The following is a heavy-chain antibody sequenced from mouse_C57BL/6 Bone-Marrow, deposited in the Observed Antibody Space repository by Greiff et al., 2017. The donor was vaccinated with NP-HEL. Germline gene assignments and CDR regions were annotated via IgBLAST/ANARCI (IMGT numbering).Heavy chain of an antibody. D-gene: IGHD1-1*01. CDR3: ARTITTVVAPYYFDY. J-gene: IGHJ2*01. CDR2: INPSNGGT. V-gene: IGHV1-53*01. CDR1: GYTFTSYW. Sequence: QVQLQQPGTELVKPGASVKLSCKASGYTFTSYWMHWVKQRPGQGLEWIGNINPSNGGTNYNEKFKSKATLTVDKSSSTAYMQLSSLTSEDSAVYYCARTITTVVAPYYFDYWGQGTTLTVSS.